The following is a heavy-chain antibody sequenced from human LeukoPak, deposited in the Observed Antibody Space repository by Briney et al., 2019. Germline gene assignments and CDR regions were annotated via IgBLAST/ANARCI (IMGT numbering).Heavy chain of an antibody. CDR1: GFIFSNYG. D-gene: IGHD1-26*01. Sequence: GGSLGLSCAASGFIFSNYGMHWVRQAPGKGLEWVAFIRYDGSNKYYADSVKGRFTISRDNSKNTLYLQMNSLRAEDTAVYYCAKDIPRRSGSYFQDYWGQGTLVTVSS. CDR2: IRYDGSNK. J-gene: IGHJ4*02. CDR3: AKDIPRRSGSYFQDY. V-gene: IGHV3-30*02.